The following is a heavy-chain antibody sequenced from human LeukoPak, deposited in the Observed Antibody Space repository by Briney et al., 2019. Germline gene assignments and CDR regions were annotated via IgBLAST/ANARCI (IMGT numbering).Heavy chain of an antibody. J-gene: IGHJ4*02. Sequence: KTSETLSLTCTVSRVSVSTYYWSWIRQPPGKGLEWIGYFSYSGSANYNPSLRSRVTISVDTSKNQFSLKLSSMTAADTAVYYCAREAYDRALDYWGQGTLVTVSS. D-gene: IGHD3-22*01. CDR2: FSYSGSA. CDR3: AREAYDRALDY. CDR1: RVSVSTYY. V-gene: IGHV4-59*02.